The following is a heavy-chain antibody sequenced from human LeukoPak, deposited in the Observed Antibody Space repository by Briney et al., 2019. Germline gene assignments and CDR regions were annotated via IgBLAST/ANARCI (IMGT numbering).Heavy chain of an antibody. CDR2: ITATGDTA. D-gene: IGHD6-19*01. CDR3: AGDRNSDWYSPLDY. Sequence: GGSLRLPCVASGFTFTKCAVSWMRQARGKGLEWVALITATGDTAYYADSVKGRFTISRDNSMNTVYMQMDSLRAEDTAIYYCAGDRNSDWYSPLDYWGQGSQVTVST. J-gene: IGHJ4*02. V-gene: IGHV3-23*01. CDR1: GFTFTKCA.